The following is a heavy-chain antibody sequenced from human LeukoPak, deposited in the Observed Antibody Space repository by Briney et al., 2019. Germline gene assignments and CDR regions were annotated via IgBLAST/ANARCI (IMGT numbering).Heavy chain of an antibody. J-gene: IGHJ6*02. CDR3: ARETSSLGMDV. CDR2: TYYRSRWYN. V-gene: IGHV6-1*01. CDR1: GDSFSSNSAA. Sequence: SQTLSLTCVISGDSFSSNSAAWNWLRQSPSRGLEWLGRTYYRSRWYNDYAVSVKSRITINPDTSRNQFSLQLDSVTPEDTAVYYCARETSSLGMDVWGQGTTVTVSS. D-gene: IGHD2-2*01.